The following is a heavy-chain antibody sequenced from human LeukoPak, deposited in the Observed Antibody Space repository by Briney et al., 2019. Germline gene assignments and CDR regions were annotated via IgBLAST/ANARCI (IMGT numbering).Heavy chain of an antibody. D-gene: IGHD3-16*02. J-gene: IGHJ4*02. CDR1: GGSFSGYY. CDR3: ARVAGHYDYVWGSYRPYLDY. V-gene: IGHV4-34*01. Sequence: SETLSLTCAVYGGSFSGYYWSWIRQPPGKGLEWIGEINHSGGTNYNPSLKSRITISVDTSKNQFSLKLSSVTAADTAVYYCARVAGHYDYVWGSYRPYLDYWGQGTLVTVSS. CDR2: INHSGGT.